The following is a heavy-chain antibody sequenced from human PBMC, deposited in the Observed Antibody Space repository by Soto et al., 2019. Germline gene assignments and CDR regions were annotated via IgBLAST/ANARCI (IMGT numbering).Heavy chain of an antibody. CDR3: ARDHYGMDV. Sequence: QLQLQESGSGLVKPSQTLSLTCTVSGGSITSGGYSWTWIRQSPGKGLEWIGYTYQSGSAYYNPSLKSRVTISVDRSKNQFSLNLTSVTAADTPVYYCARDHYGMDVWGQGTTVTVSS. CDR1: GGSITSGGYS. CDR2: TYQSGSA. J-gene: IGHJ6*02. V-gene: IGHV4-30-2*06.